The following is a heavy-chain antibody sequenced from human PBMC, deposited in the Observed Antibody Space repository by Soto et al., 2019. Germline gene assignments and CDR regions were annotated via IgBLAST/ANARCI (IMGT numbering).Heavy chain of an antibody. CDR1: GFTFSSYW. CDR3: ASRNYYDSSGYQPYSGDY. CDR2: IKQDGSEK. Sequence: PGGSLRLSCAASGFTFSSYWMSWVRQAPGKGLEWVANIKQDGSEKYYVDSVKGRFTISRDNAKNSLYLQMNSLRAEDKAVYYCASRNYYDSSGYQPYSGDYWGQGTLVTVSS. J-gene: IGHJ4*02. V-gene: IGHV3-7*05. D-gene: IGHD3-22*01.